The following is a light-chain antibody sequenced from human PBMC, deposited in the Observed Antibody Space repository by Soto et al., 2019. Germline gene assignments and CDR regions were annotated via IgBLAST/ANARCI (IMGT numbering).Light chain of an antibody. J-gene: IGLJ1*01. CDR1: SGDIGTYNL. V-gene: IGLV2-23*02. Sequence: QSVLTQPASVSGSPGQSIAISCTGTSGDIGTYNLVSWYQQHPGKAPKLMISEVNKRPSGVPDRFSGSKSGDTASLTISGLRTEDEADYYCCSFAGSGTGVFGTGTKVTVL. CDR2: EVN. CDR3: CSFAGSGTGV.